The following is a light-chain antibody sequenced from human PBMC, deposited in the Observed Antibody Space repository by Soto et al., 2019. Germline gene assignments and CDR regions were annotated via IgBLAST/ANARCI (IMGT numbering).Light chain of an antibody. Sequence: EIVLTQSPGTLSLSPGERATLSCRASQSISNNYLAWYQQRPGQAPRLLIYGVSSRATGIAARFSGSVSGNEFEINISRRGPDDSARAGCQQSTAFSQGTRVEI. V-gene: IGKV3-20*01. J-gene: IGKJ1*01. CDR2: GVS. CDR3: QQSTA. CDR1: QSISNNY.